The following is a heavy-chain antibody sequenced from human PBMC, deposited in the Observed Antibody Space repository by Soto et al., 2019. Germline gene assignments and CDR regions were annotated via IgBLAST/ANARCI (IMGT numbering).Heavy chain of an antibody. V-gene: IGHV3-74*01. J-gene: IGHJ1*01. Sequence: EVQRLESGGGLVQPGGSLRLSCAASGFTFSSYWRHWVRQAPGKGLVWVSSISTDASSTSYADPVKGRFTISRDNAKNTLYLQMNSVRAEDTAVYYFARLPNKSPQNWGQGTLVIVSP. CDR3: ARLPNKSPQN. CDR1: GFTFSSYW. CDR2: ISTDASST.